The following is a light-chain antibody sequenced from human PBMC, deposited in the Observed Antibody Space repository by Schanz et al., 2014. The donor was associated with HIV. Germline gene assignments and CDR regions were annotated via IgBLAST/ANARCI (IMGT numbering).Light chain of an antibody. Sequence: QSALTQPPSASGSPGQSVTLSCTGTSSDVGDYNYVSWYQQHPGKAPKIMIYEVSNRPSGVSSRFSGSKSGNTASLTISGLQAEDEADYYCNSYTSSSTLVFGGGTKLTVL. V-gene: IGLV2-14*01. J-gene: IGLJ3*02. CDR2: EVS. CDR3: NSYTSSSTLV. CDR1: SSDVGDYNY.